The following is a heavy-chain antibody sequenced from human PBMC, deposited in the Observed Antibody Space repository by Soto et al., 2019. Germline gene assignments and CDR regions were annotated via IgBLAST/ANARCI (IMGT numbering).Heavy chain of an antibody. CDR1: GFTFSSYA. Sequence: EVQLLESGGGLVQPGGSLRLSCAASGFTFSSYALNWVRQAPGKGLEWVSVISGIGDNTYYEDSVKGRFTISIDNSKNTLYLQMNSLRAEDTAVYYCAKDLGTDDFWSAYYTYYYMDVWGKGTTVTVSS. CDR3: AKDLGTDDFWSAYYTYYYMDV. D-gene: IGHD3-3*01. J-gene: IGHJ6*03. V-gene: IGHV3-23*01. CDR2: ISGIGDNT.